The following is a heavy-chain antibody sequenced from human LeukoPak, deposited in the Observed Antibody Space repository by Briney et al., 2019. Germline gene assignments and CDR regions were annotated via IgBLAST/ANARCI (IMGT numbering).Heavy chain of an antibody. V-gene: IGHV3-7*05. Sequence: PGGSLRLSCAASAFTFRTYWMSWVRQAPGKGLEWVAMIKPDGSEKYYVDSVKGLFTISRDNAKNSLYLQMSSLRAEDTAVYYCEIVVVTARDAFDIWGQGTMVTVSS. D-gene: IGHD2-21*02. CDR2: IKPDGSEK. J-gene: IGHJ3*02. CDR3: EIVVVTARDAFDI. CDR1: AFTFRTYW.